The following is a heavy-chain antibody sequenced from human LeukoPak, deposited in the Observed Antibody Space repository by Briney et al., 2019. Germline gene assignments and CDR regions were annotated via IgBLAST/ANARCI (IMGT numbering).Heavy chain of an antibody. CDR1: GFTFSSYE. D-gene: IGHD1-26*01. CDR2: ISSSGSTI. V-gene: IGHV3-48*03. J-gene: IGHJ4*02. Sequence: GGSLRLSCAASGFTFSSYEMNWVRQAPGKGLEWVSYISSSGSTIYYADSVKGRFTISRDNAKNSLYLQMNSLRAEDTAVYYCARDLVSRGGSYLAYLDYWGQGTLVTVSS. CDR3: ARDLVSRGGSYLAYLDY.